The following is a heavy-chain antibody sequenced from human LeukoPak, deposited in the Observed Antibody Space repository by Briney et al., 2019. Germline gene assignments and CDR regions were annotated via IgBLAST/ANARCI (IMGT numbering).Heavy chain of an antibody. J-gene: IGHJ5*02. CDR1: GGAISCYY. V-gene: IGHV4-59*01. D-gene: IGHD5-18*01. CDR3: ARAREGWIQPTMLDP. Sequence: SETLYLSCTASGGAISCYYWIWMPQPTPKGLDWIGYIYYSGSTNYNPSLKSRVTISVDTSKNQFSLKLSSVTAADTAVYYCARAREGWIQPTMLDPWGQGTLVAVSS. CDR2: IYYSGST.